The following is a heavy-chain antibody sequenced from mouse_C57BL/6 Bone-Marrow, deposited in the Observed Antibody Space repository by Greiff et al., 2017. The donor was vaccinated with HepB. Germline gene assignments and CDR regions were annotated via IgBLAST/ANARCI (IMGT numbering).Heavy chain of an antibody. CDR1: GFTFTDYY. CDR3: ASSDGYYVDY. Sequence: EVTLVESGGGLVQPGGSLSLSCAASGFTFTDYYMRWVRQPPGKALEWLVFIRNKANGYTTEYSASVKGRFTISRDNSQSILYLQMNALRAEDSATYYCASSDGYYVDYWGQGTTLTVSS. V-gene: IGHV7-3*01. J-gene: IGHJ2*01. CDR2: IRNKANGYTT. D-gene: IGHD2-3*01.